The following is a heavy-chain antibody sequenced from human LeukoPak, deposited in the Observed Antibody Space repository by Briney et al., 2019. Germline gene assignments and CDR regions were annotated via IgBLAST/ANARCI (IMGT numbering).Heavy chain of an antibody. Sequence: PSETLSLTCAVYGGSFSGYYWSWIRQPPGKGLEWIAEINHSGSTNYNPSLKSRVTISVDTSKNQFSLKLSSLTAADTAVYYCARAPTRYCSSTSCLWGVAFDIWGQGTMVTVSS. CDR1: GGSFSGYY. CDR3: ARAPTRYCSSTSCLWGVAFDI. J-gene: IGHJ3*02. D-gene: IGHD2-2*01. V-gene: IGHV4-34*01. CDR2: INHSGST.